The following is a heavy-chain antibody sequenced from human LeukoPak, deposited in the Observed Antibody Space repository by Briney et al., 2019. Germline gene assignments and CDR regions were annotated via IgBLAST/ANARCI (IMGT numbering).Heavy chain of an antibody. CDR1: GFTFSSYA. Sequence: GRSLRLSCAASGFTFSSYAMHWVRQAPGKGLEWVAVISYDGSNKYYADSVKGRFTISRDNSKNTLYLQMNSLRAEDTAVYYCARDNQQWLVLDYWGQGTLVSVAS. CDR2: ISYDGSNK. D-gene: IGHD6-19*01. V-gene: IGHV3-30-3*01. J-gene: IGHJ4*02. CDR3: ARDNQQWLVLDY.